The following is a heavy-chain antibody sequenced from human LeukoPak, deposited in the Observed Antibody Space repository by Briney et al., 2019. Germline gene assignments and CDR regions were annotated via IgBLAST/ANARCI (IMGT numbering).Heavy chain of an antibody. J-gene: IGHJ4*02. Sequence: NPGESLKISCKGSGYTFATYWIGWVRQMPGKGLEWMGIIYPGDSHTTYSPSFQGQVTISADKSIRTAYLQWNSLKASDTAIYYCVRHLSDITSCPNYWGPGTLITVAS. CDR2: IYPGDSHT. D-gene: IGHD2-2*01. CDR3: VRHLSDITSCPNY. V-gene: IGHV5-51*01. CDR1: GYTFATYW.